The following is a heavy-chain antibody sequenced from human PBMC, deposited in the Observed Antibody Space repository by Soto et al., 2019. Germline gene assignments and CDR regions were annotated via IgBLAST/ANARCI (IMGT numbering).Heavy chain of an antibody. CDR1: GFTFSNFG. CDR2: IWYDGNNK. V-gene: IGHV3-33*01. D-gene: IGHD3-9*01. CDR3: ARDRVEDILTGYYSSYWFDP. J-gene: IGHJ5*02. Sequence: QVRLVESGGGVVQPGGSLRLSCAASGFTFSNFGMHWVRQAPGKGLEWVAAIWYDGNNKYYADSVKGRFTTSRDNSRKTLFLQLNSLRVEDTAVYYCARDRVEDILTGYYSSYWFDPWGQGTLVTVSS.